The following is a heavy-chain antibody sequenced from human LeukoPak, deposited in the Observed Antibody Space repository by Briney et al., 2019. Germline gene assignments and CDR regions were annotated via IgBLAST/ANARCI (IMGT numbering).Heavy chain of an antibody. CDR3: AREVVVVVAATWWFDP. J-gene: IGHJ5*02. Sequence: PGGSLRLSCAASGFTFSNYAMSWVRQAPGKGLEWIGEINHSGSTNYNPSLKSRVTISVDTSKNQFSLKLSSVTAADTAVYYCAREVVVVVAATWWFDPWGQGTLVTVSS. V-gene: IGHV4-34*01. D-gene: IGHD2-15*01. CDR2: INHSGST. CDR1: GFTFSNYA.